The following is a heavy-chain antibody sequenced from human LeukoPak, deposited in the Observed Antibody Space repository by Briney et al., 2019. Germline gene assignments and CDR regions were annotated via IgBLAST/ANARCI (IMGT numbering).Heavy chain of an antibody. CDR1: GFTFRSYA. J-gene: IGHJ4*02. Sequence: PGGSLRLSCAASGFTFRSYAMSWVRQAPGKGLEWVANIKQDGSEKYYVDSVKGRFTISRDNAKNSLYLQMNSLRAEDTAVYYCARDRGVPGAAAGTYFDYWGQGTLVTVSS. D-gene: IGHD6-13*01. CDR3: ARDRGVPGAAAGTYFDY. V-gene: IGHV3-7*01. CDR2: IKQDGSEK.